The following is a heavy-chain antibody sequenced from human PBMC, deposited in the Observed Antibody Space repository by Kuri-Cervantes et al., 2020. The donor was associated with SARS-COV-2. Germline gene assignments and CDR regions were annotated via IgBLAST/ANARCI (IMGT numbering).Heavy chain of an antibody. D-gene: IGHD3-3*01. V-gene: IGHV4-4*07. CDR1: GGSISSYY. CDR2: IYTSGST. J-gene: IGHJ4*02. Sequence: SETLSLTCTVSGGSISSYYWSWIRQPAGKGLEWIGRIYTSGSTNYNPSLKSRVTISVDTSKNQFSLKLSSVTAADTAVYYCARRGTIFGVATFDYWGQGTLVTVSS. CDR3: ARRGTIFGVATFDY.